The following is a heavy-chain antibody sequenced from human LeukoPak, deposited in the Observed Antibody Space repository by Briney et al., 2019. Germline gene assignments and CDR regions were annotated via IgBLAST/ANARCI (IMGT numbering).Heavy chain of an antibody. D-gene: IGHD2-2*01. V-gene: IGHV4-34*01. J-gene: IGHJ6*02. Sequence: PSETLSLTCAVYGGSFSGYYWSWIRQPPGKGLEWIGEINHSGSTNYNPSLKSRVTISVDTSKNQFSLKLSSVTAADTAVYYCARGRIDCSSTSCWRDYYGMDVWGQGTTVTVSS. CDR1: GGSFSGYY. CDR2: INHSGST. CDR3: ARGRIDCSSTSCWRDYYGMDV.